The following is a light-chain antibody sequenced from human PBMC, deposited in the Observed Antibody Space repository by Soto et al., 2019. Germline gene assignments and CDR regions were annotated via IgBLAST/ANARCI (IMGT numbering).Light chain of an antibody. V-gene: IGKV3-15*01. CDR2: AVS. CDR1: QSVSSN. J-gene: IGKJ1*01. CDR3: EQYNKWPLK. Sequence: EIMMTQSPGTLSASPGERATLSCRASQSVSSNFAWYHQKPGQAPRLLIYAVSTRATGIPASFSGSGSGTEFTLTISGLQSEDFAVYYCEQYNKWPLKFGHGTKVEIK.